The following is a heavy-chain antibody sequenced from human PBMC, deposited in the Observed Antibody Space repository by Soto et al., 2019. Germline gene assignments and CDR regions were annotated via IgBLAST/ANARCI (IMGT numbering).Heavy chain of an antibody. J-gene: IGHJ5*02. Sequence: LRLSCAASGFTFSSYGMNWVRQAPGKGLEWVSSISSGGYVIYYADSVKGRFTISRDNAKNSLYLQMNSLRAEDTAIYYCVTFGTSNWFDPWGQGTVVTVSS. CDR3: VTFGTSNWFDP. D-gene: IGHD3-16*01. CDR2: ISSGGYVI. V-gene: IGHV3-21*01. CDR1: GFTFSSYG.